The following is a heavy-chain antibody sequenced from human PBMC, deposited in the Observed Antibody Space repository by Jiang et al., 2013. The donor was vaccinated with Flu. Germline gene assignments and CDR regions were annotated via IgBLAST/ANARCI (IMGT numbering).Heavy chain of an antibody. CDR2: TWYDGSNK. D-gene: IGHD2-21*02. Sequence: VQLVESGGGVVQPGRSLRLSCAASGFGFSSYGMHWVRQAPGKGLEWVAVTWYDGSNKNYADSVKGRFSISRDNSKNTLYLQMNSLRVEDTAVYYCVRDFLVVTAPPFDYWGQGTLVTVSS. V-gene: IGHV3-33*01. J-gene: IGHJ4*02. CDR3: VRDFLVVTAPPFDY. CDR1: GFGFSSYG.